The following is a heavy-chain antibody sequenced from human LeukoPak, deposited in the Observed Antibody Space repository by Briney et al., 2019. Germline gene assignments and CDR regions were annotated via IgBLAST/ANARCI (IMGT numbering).Heavy chain of an antibody. CDR1: GGSISSYY. CDR3: ARESRRDGYNPFDY. CDR2: IYYSGST. J-gene: IGHJ4*02. D-gene: IGHD5-24*01. Sequence: NTSQTLSLTCTVSGGSISSYYWSWIRQPPGKGLEWIGYIYYSGSTNYNPSLKSRVTISVDTSKNQFSLKLSSVTAADTAVYYCARESRRDGYNPFDYWGQGTLVTVSS. V-gene: IGHV4-59*01.